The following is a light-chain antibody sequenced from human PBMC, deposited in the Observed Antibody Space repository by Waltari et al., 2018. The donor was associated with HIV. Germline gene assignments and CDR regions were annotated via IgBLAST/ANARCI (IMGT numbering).Light chain of an antibody. CDR3: QQSYSDPLT. CDR2: AAS. V-gene: IGKV1-39*01. Sequence: DIQMTQSPSSLAASVGDSVTITCRASQSIRTNLNWYRHKPGISPKLLIFAASNLQSGVPSRFSGSGSGTDFTRTISSVQPEDFATYYCQQSYSDPLTFGGGTKVEIK. J-gene: IGKJ4*01. CDR1: QSIRTN.